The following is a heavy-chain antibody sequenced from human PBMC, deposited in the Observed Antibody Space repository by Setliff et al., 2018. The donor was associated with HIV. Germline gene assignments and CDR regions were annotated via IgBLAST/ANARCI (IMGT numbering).Heavy chain of an antibody. D-gene: IGHD4-17*01. CDR1: GGTFSSYA. J-gene: IGHJ6*03. V-gene: IGHV1-69*10. CDR2: IIPILGTA. CDR3: ASLRGDYVGQYYYYMDI. Sequence: WASVKVSCKASGGTFSSYAISWVRQAPGQGLEWMGGIIPILGTANYAQKFQGRVTITADKSTNTAYMEVNSLRSEDTAVYYCASLRGDYVGQYYYYMDIWGKGTTVTVSS.